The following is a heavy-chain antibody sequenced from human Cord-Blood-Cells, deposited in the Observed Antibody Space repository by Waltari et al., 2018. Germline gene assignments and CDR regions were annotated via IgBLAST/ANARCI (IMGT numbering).Heavy chain of an antibody. CDR3: ARPNSSGWYYYYGMDV. V-gene: IGHV3-74*01. J-gene: IGHJ6*02. CDR1: GFTFSSYW. Sequence: EVQLVESGGGLVQPGGSLRLSCAASGFTFSSYWMHWVRQAPGKGLGWVSRINSDGSSTSYADSVNGRFTISRDNAKNTLYLQMNSLRAEDTAVYYCARPNSSGWYYYYGMDVWGQGTTVTVSS. D-gene: IGHD6-19*01. CDR2: INSDGSST.